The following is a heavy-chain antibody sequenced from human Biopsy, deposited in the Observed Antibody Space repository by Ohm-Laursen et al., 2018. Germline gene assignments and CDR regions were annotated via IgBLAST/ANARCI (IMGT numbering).Heavy chain of an antibody. V-gene: IGHV3-23*01. Sequence: SLTLSCSGSGFTFSSYAMTWFRQAPGRGLEWVSTISGNSDIIYDTDSVKGRFTISRDNSKNTLYLQMNSLSADDTAVYYCALAAAQTVTHFDYWGQGTLVTVSS. CDR2: ISGNSDII. D-gene: IGHD4-17*01. J-gene: IGHJ4*02. CDR3: ALAAAQTVTHFDY. CDR1: GFTFSSYA.